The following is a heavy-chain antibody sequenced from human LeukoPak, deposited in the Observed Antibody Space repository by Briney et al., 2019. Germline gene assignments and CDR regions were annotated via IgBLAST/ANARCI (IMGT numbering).Heavy chain of an antibody. CDR1: GFTFSSYA. CDR3: AKDPLGYSYGYLDY. D-gene: IGHD5-18*01. CDR2: ISGSGGST. V-gene: IGHV3-23*01. J-gene: IGHJ4*02. Sequence: PGGSLRPSCAASGFTFSSYAMSWVRQAPGKGLEWVSTISGSGGSTYYADSVKGRFTISRDNSKNTLFLQMNSLRAEDTAVYYCAKDPLGYSYGYLDYWGQGTLVTVSS.